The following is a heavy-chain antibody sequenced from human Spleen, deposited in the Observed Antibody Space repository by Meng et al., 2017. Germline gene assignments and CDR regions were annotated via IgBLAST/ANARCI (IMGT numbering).Heavy chain of an antibody. D-gene: IGHD3-10*01. CDR1: GGSFSDYY. CDR3: ARLCHCGSENYNDAFDI. J-gene: IGHJ3*02. Sequence: GSLRLSCVVSGGSFSDYYWSWIRRPPGKGLEWIGEINHSGSTNYNPSLESRVTVSSDTSKSQFSLRLNSVTATDTAMYYCARLCHCGSENYNDAFDIWGQGTMVTVSS. CDR2: INHSGST. V-gene: IGHV4-34*01.